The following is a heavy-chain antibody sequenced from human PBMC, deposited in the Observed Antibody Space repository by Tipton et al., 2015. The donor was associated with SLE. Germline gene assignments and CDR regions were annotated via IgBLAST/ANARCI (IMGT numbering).Heavy chain of an antibody. Sequence: TLSPTCTVSGDPISSSSYHWSWIRQPPGKGLEWIGSIYYTGTTYYNPSLKSRVTITIDTSKYPFSLKVTSVTAADTALYYCARGLNFGVVNNWFDPWGQGTLVTVSS. J-gene: IGHJ5*02. CDR2: IYYTGTT. V-gene: IGHV4-39*07. D-gene: IGHD3-3*01. CDR3: ARGLNFGVVNNWFDP. CDR1: GDPISSSSYH.